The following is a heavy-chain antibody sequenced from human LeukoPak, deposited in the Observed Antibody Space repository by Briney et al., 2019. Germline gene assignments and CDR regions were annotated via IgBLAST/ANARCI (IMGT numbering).Heavy chain of an antibody. Sequence: PGGSLRLSCSASGFSFSDYDMNWVHQAPGKGLEWVSAISGRSSHVYYGESVKGRFTISRDNAKNSLYLQLDSLGVEDTAVYYCGRAFPPLRTSSAGDLWGQGTLVTVSS. CDR2: ISGRSSHV. V-gene: IGHV3-21*01. CDR1: GFSFSDYD. D-gene: IGHD3-16*01. CDR3: GRAFPPLRTSSAGDL. J-gene: IGHJ1*01.